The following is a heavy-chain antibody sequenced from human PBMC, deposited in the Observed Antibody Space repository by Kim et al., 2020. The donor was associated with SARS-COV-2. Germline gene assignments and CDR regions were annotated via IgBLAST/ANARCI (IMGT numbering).Heavy chain of an antibody. V-gene: IGHV3-30*18. CDR3: AKDEGY. CDR1: GFTFSSYG. CDR2: ISYDGSNK. J-gene: IGHJ4*02. Sequence: GGSLRLSCAASGFTFSSYGMHWVRQAPGKGLEWVAVISYDGSNKYYADSVKGRFTISRDNSKNTLYLQMNSLRAEDTAVYYCAKDEGYWGQGTLVTVSS.